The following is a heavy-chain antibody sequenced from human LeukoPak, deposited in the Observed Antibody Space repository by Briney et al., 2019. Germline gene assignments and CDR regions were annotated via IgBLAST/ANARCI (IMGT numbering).Heavy chain of an antibody. CDR3: ARGGYCSGGSCYSYYYYGMDV. Sequence: ASVKVSCKASGYTFTSYGISWVRQAPGQGLEWMGWISAYNGNTNYAQKLQGRVTMTTDTSTSTAYQELRSLRSDDTAVYYCARGGYCSGGSCYSYYYYGMDVWGQGTTVTVSS. CDR2: ISAYNGNT. CDR1: GYTFTSYG. J-gene: IGHJ6*02. V-gene: IGHV1-18*01. D-gene: IGHD2-15*01.